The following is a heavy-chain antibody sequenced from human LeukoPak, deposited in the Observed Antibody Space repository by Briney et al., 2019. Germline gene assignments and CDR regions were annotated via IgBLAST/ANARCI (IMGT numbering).Heavy chain of an antibody. CDR2: ISSDGNNK. CDR3: ARDQGYTYGHSFDY. J-gene: IGHJ4*02. Sequence: PGGSLRPSCAASGFTYSSHNMPWVRQTPGKGLEWVALISSDGNNKYYADSVKGRFTISRDNSKNTLYLQMNSLRAEDTAVYYCARDQGYTYGHSFDYWGQGTLVTVSS. CDR1: GFTYSSHN. V-gene: IGHV3-30-3*01. D-gene: IGHD5-18*01.